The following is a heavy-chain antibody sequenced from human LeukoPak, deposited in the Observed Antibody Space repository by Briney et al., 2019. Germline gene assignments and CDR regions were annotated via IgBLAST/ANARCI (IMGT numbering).Heavy chain of an antibody. CDR2: INHSGST. V-gene: IGHV4-34*01. CDR3: ARGAYCSSTSCYTSPDQSNNWFDP. D-gene: IGHD2-2*02. J-gene: IGHJ5*02. CDR1: GGSFSVYY. Sequence: SETLSLTCAVYGGSFSVYYWSWIRQPPGKGLEWIGEINHSGSTNYNPSLKSRVTISVDTSKNQFSLKLSSVTAADTAVYYCARGAYCSSTSCYTSPDQSNNWFDPWGQGTLVTVSS.